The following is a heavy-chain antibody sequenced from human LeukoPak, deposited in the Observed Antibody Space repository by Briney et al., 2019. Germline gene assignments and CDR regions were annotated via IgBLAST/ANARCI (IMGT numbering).Heavy chain of an antibody. CDR3: ARMGYSSGWYVDY. D-gene: IGHD6-19*01. V-gene: IGHV4-39*07. Sequence: SETLSLTCTVSGGSISSSSYYWGWIRQPPGKGLEWIGRIYTSGSTNYNPSLKSRVTISVDMSKNQFSLKLNSVTAADTAVYYCARMGYSSGWYVDYWGQGTLVTVSS. CDR1: GGSISSSSYY. J-gene: IGHJ4*02. CDR2: IYTSGST.